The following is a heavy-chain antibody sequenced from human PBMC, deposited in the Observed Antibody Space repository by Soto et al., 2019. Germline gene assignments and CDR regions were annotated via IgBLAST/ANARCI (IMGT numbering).Heavy chain of an antibody. Sequence: QVQLVQSGADVKKPGASVKVSCKASGYTFTNYGITWVRQAPGQGLEWMGWISAYNGNTNYAQKLQGKPTKTTDTSTSQGYIELRSLRSYDTAVYYCSRDYYDFWSCYHGPPPNDYWGQGTLVTVSS. CDR1: GYTFTNYG. V-gene: IGHV1-18*01. CDR3: SRDYYDFWSCYHGPPPNDY. J-gene: IGHJ4*02. CDR2: ISAYNGNT. D-gene: IGHD3-3*01.